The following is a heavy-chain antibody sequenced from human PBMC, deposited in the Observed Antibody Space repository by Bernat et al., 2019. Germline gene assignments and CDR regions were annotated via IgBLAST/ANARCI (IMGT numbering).Heavy chain of an antibody. CDR3: ARVRDYDFWSGDYYYYYYMDV. Sequence: QVQLVQSGAEVKKPGSSVKVSCKASGGTFSSYAISWVRQAPGQGLEWMGGIIPNIGTANYAQKFQGRVTITADESTSTAYMELSRLRSEDTAVYYCARVRDYDFWSGDYYYYYYMDVWGKGPTVTVSS. D-gene: IGHD3-3*01. V-gene: IGHV1-69*01. CDR2: IIPNIGTA. CDR1: GGTFSSYA. J-gene: IGHJ6*03.